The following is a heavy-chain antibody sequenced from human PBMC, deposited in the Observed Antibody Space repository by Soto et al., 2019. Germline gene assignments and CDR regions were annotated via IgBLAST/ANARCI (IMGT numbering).Heavy chain of an antibody. V-gene: IGHV2-70*01. J-gene: IGHJ4*02. CDR1: GFSLSTSGIC. D-gene: IGHD3-22*01. CDR2: IDWDDDK. Sequence: SGPTLVNPTQTLTLTCTFSGFSLSTSGICVSWIRQPPGKALEWLALIDWDDDKYYSTSLKTRLTISKDTSKNQVVLTMTNMDPVDTATYYCARSDVYYYDSSGFPAFDYWGQGTLVTVSS. CDR3: ARSDVYYYDSSGFPAFDY.